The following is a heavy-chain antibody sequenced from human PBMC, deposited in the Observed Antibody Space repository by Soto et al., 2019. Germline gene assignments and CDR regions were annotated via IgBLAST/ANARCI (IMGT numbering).Heavy chain of an antibody. J-gene: IGHJ6*02. CDR3: AKYTVYDGMDV. D-gene: IGHD2-2*02. CDR1: GFTFSNYA. CDR2: ITGSGGST. Sequence: PGGSLRLSCAASGFTFSNYAMTWVRQAPGKGLEWVSGITGSGGSTYYADSVKGRFTISRDNPKNTLYMQMNSLRAEDTAVYYCAKYTVYDGMDVWGQGTTVTVSS. V-gene: IGHV3-23*01.